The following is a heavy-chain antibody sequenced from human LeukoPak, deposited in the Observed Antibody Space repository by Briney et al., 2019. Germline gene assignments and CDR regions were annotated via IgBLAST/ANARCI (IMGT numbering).Heavy chain of an antibody. D-gene: IGHD3-3*01. CDR1: GFTFSSYA. CDR2: ISHDGSNK. CDR3: ARGDFWSGYYRMNYYYYYGMDV. Sequence: PGRSLRLSCAASGFTFSSYAMHWVRQAPGKGLEWVAVISHDGSNKYYADSVKGRFTISRDNSKNTLYLQMNSLRAEDTAVYYCARGDFWSGYYRMNYYYYYGMDVWGQGTTVTVSS. V-gene: IGHV3-30-3*01. J-gene: IGHJ6*02.